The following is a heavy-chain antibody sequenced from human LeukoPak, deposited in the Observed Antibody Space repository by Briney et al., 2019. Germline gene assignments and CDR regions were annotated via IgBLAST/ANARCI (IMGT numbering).Heavy chain of an antibody. V-gene: IGHV3-23*01. J-gene: IGHJ4*02. CDR1: GGTFSSYA. D-gene: IGHD3-22*01. CDR3: AKEFGSGYYYPTALYYFDY. CDR2: ISGSGGST. Sequence: SCKASGGTFSSYAMSWVRQAPGKGLEWVSAISGSGGSTYYADSVKGRFTISRDNSKNTLYLQMNSLRAEDTAVYYCAKEFGSGYYYPTALYYFDYWGQGTLVTVSS.